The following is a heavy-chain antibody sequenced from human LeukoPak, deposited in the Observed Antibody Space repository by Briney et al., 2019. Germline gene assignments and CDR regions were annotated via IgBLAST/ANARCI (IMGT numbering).Heavy chain of an antibody. D-gene: IGHD3-10*01. V-gene: IGHV1-69*04. CDR3: ARRFGERSLDY. Sequence: ASVKVSCKASGGTFSSYAISWVRQAPGQGLEWMGRIIPILGIANYAQKFQGRVTITADKSTSTAYMELSSLRSEDTAVYYCARRFGERSLDYWGQGTLVTVSS. CDR2: IIPILGIA. J-gene: IGHJ4*02. CDR1: GGTFSSYA.